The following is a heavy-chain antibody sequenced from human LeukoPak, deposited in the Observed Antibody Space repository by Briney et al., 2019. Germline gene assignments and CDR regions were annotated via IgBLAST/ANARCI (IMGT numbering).Heavy chain of an antibody. CDR2: ISGSGDNT. V-gene: IGHV3-23*01. D-gene: IGHD5-24*01. CDR1: GFTFSSYA. J-gene: IGHJ4*02. Sequence: GGSLRLSCAASGFTFSSYAMRWVRQAPGKGVEWVSGISGSGDNTYYGDSVKGRFTISRDNSNNTLYLQMNSLRAEDTAVYYCAKARDGYSEDYWGQGTLVTVSS. CDR3: AKARDGYSEDY.